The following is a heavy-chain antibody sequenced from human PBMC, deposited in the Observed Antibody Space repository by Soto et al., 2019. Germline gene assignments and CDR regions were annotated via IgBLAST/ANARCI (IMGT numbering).Heavy chain of an antibody. J-gene: IGHJ4*02. CDR1: GGSTSSYY. V-gene: IGHV4-59*08. CDR3: ARHDYYDSSGYPY. Sequence: SETLSLTCTVSGGSTSSYYWSWIRQPPGKGLEWIGYIYYSGSTNYNPSLKSRVTISVDTSKNQFSLKLSSVTAADTAVYYCARHDYYDSSGYPYWGQGTLVTVSS. D-gene: IGHD3-22*01. CDR2: IYYSGST.